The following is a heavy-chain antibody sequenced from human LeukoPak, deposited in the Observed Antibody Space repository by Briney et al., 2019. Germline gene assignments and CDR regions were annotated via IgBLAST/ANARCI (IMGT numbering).Heavy chain of an antibody. V-gene: IGHV1-18*01. CDR1: GYTFTNYG. J-gene: IGHJ5*02. D-gene: IGHD4-23*01. Sequence: ASVKVSCKASGYTFTNYGISWVRQAPGQGLELMGWISAYNGKTDYAQNFQGRVPMTADTSTSTAYMEVRSLRSDDTAVYYCARKPIYGGRGSFDPWGQGTLVTVSS. CDR3: ARKPIYGGRGSFDP. CDR2: ISAYNGKT.